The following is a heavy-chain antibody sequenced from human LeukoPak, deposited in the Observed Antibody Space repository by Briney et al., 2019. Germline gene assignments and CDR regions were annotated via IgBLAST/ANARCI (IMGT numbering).Heavy chain of an antibody. CDR1: GYTFTSYY. CDR3: AREDAFSGATETFDY. Sequence: ASVKVSCKASGYTFTSYYMHWVRQAPGQGLEWMGIINPSGGSRSYAQKFQGRVTMTRDTSTSTVYMELSSLRSEDTAVYYCAREDAFSGATETFDYWGQGTLVTVSS. J-gene: IGHJ4*02. V-gene: IGHV1-46*01. CDR2: INPSGGSR. D-gene: IGHD7-27*01.